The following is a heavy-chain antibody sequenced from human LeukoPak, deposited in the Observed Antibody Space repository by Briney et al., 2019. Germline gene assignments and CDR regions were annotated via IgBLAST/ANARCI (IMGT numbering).Heavy chain of an antibody. CDR3: ASRYDSSGYYVGWYFDL. D-gene: IGHD3-22*01. CDR2: IYSGGST. V-gene: IGHV3-66*01. Sequence: SCKASGYTFTSYGISWVRQAPGKGLEWVSVIYSGGSTYYADSVKGRFTISRDNSKNTLYLQMNSLRAEDTAVYYCASRYDSSGYYVGWYFDLWGRGTLVTVSS. CDR1: GYTFTSYG. J-gene: IGHJ2*01.